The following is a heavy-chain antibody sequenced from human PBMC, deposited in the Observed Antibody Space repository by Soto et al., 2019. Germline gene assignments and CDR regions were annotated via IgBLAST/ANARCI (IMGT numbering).Heavy chain of an antibody. Sequence: SETLSLTCAVYGGSFSGYYWSWIRQPPGKGLDWIGEINHSGSTNYNPSLKSRVTISVDTSKNQFSLKLSSVTAADTAVYYCARGARIVVVTAIRYYYGMDVWGQRTTVTVSS. CDR3: ARGARIVVVTAIRYYYGMDV. V-gene: IGHV4-34*01. D-gene: IGHD2-21*02. J-gene: IGHJ6*02. CDR2: INHSGST. CDR1: GGSFSGYY.